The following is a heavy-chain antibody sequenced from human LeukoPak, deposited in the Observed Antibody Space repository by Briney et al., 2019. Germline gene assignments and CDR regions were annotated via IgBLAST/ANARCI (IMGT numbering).Heavy chain of an antibody. V-gene: IGHV3-23*01. CDR2: ISDSGGRT. D-gene: IGHD3-22*01. CDR3: AKRGVVIRVILVGFHKEAYYFDS. Sequence: GGSLRLSCAVSGITLSNYGMSWVRQAPGKELEWVAGISDSGGRTNYADSVRGRFTISRDNPKNTLYLQMNSLRAEDTAVYFCAKRGVVIRVILVGFHKEAYYFDSWGQGALVTVSS. CDR1: GITLSNYG. J-gene: IGHJ4*02.